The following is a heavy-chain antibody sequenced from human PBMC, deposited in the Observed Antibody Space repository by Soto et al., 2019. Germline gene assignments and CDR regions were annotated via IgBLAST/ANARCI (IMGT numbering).Heavy chain of an antibody. Sequence: PGGSLRLSCAASGFTFSTYTMNWVRQAPGKGLEWLSYLNTNTGTISYADSVKGRFTISTDNAKNSLYLEMVSLRAEDTAVYYCARDFRYAFDYWGQGTVVTVSS. J-gene: IGHJ4*02. V-gene: IGHV3-48*01. CDR1: GFTFSTYT. CDR2: LNTNTGTI. CDR3: ARDFRYAFDY. D-gene: IGHD1-1*01.